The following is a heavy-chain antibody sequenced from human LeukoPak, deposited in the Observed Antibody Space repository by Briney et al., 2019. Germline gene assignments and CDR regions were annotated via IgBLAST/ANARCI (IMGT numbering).Heavy chain of an antibody. J-gene: IGHJ3*02. CDR3: ARVRVAVAGFDAFDI. CDR2: IWYDGSNK. D-gene: IGHD6-19*01. Sequence: PGGSLRLSCAASGFTFSSYGMHWVRQAPGKGLEWVAVIWYDGSNKYYADSVKGRFTISRDNSKNTLYLQMNSLRAEDTAVYYCARVRVAVAGFDAFDIWGQGTMVTVSS. V-gene: IGHV3-33*08. CDR1: GFTFSSYG.